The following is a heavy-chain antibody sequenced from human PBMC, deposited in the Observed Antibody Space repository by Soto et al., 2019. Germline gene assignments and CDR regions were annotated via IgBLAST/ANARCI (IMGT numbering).Heavy chain of an antibody. CDR1: GFSLSNARMG. CDR3: ARIGGIEFDAFDI. CDR2: IFSNDEK. J-gene: IGHJ3*02. Sequence: QVILKESGPVLVKPIETLTLTCTVSGFSLSNARMGVSWIRQPPGNALEWLAHIFSNDEKSYSTSPKSRLTSSKDTSKSQVVRTMTNLDPGDTATYYGARIGGIEFDAFDIWCQGTMVTVSS. D-gene: IGHD3-16*01. V-gene: IGHV2-26*01.